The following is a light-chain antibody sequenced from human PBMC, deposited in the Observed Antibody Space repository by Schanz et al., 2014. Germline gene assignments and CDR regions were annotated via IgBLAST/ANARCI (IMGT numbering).Light chain of an antibody. J-gene: IGKJ1*01. Sequence: DIQMTQSPSSLSASVGDRVTITCRASQTIGNYLNWYQQKPGKAPKLLIYAASSLQNGVQSRFSGSGSDTDFTLTIRSLQPEDCATYFCQQTYTTPQTFGQGTKVEIK. CDR1: QTIGNY. CDR3: QQTYTTPQT. V-gene: IGKV1-39*01. CDR2: AAS.